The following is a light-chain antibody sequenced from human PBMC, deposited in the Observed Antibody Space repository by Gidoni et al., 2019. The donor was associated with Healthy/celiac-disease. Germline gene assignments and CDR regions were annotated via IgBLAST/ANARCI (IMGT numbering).Light chain of an antibody. CDR1: SPNIGSTT. J-gene: IGLJ2*01. V-gene: IGLV1-44*01. CDR3: AAWDDSLNGRVV. CDR2: SNN. Sequence: QSVLPQPPSASGTPGQRVTISCSASSPNIGSTTVNWYQQLPGTAPKLLIYSNNHRPSGVPDRFSGSKSGTSASLAISGLQSEDEADYYCAAWDDSLNGRVVFGGGTKLTVL.